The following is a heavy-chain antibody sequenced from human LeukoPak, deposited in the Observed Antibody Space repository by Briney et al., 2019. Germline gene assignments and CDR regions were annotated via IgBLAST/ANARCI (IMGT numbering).Heavy chain of an antibody. V-gene: IGHV4-59*12. J-gene: IGHJ5*02. Sequence: SETLSLTCTVPGASLSSSYWNWIRQSPGKGLEWIGYISHTGSTNYNPSLKSRVTLSVDMSKNSFSLKLTSVTAADTAVYYCARDSVYATNWYDPWGQGILVTVSS. CDR1: GASLSSSY. CDR2: ISHTGST. CDR3: ARDSVYATNWYDP. D-gene: IGHD2-8*01.